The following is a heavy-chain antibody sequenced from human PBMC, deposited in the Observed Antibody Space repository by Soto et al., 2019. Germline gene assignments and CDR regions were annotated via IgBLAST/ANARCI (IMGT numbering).Heavy chain of an antibody. V-gene: IGHV1-3*01. CDR3: ARGSTYGSGSYLFDP. J-gene: IGHJ5*02. CDR1: GYTFTSYA. CDR2: INAGNGNT. Sequence: ASVKVSCKASGYTFTSYAMHWVRQAPGQRLEWMGWINAGNGNTKYSQKFQGRVTITRDTSASTAYMELSSLRSEDTAVYYCARGSTYGSGSYLFDPWGQGTLVTVSS. D-gene: IGHD3-10*01.